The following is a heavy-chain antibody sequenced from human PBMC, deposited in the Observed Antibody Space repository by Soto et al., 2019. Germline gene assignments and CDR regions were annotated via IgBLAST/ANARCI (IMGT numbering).Heavy chain of an antibody. J-gene: IGHJ4*02. CDR2: ISGGGGST. CDR3: AKDSYYGSGTSAFEY. D-gene: IGHD3-10*01. Sequence: EVQLLESGGGLVQPGGSLRLSCVASGFTFNNYAMRWVRQAPGKGLEWVSGISGGGGSTYYADSVKGRFTISRDNSKNTVHLQMNRLRAEDTDVYYCAKDSYYGSGTSAFEYWGQGTLVTVSS. CDR1: GFTFNNYA. V-gene: IGHV3-23*01.